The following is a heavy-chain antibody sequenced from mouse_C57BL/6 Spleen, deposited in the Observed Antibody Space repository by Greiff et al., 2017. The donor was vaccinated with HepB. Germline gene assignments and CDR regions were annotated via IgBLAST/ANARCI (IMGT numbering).Heavy chain of an antibody. CDR2: IDPSDSYT. CDR3: ARYSIYYDSDGFAY. Sequence: VQLQQPGAELVKPGASVKLSCKASGYTFTSYWMQWVKQRPGQGLEWIGEIDPSDSYTNYNQKFKGKATLTVDTSSSTAYMQLSSLTSEDSAVYYCARYSIYYDSDGFAYWGQGTLVTVSA. J-gene: IGHJ3*01. CDR1: GYTFTSYW. V-gene: IGHV1-50*01. D-gene: IGHD2-4*01.